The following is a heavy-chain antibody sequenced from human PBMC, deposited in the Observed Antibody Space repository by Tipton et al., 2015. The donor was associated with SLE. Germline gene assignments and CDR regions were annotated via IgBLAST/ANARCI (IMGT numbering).Heavy chain of an antibody. CDR2: IYYSGST. J-gene: IGHJ4*02. D-gene: IGHD6-13*01. Sequence: TLSLTCTVSGGSISSSSYYWGWIRQPPGKGLEWIGSIYYSGSTYYNPSLKSRVTISVDTSKNQFSLKLSSVTAADTAVYYCVIGLAAAGTVDYWGQGTLVTVSS. CDR3: VIGLAAAGTVDY. V-gene: IGHV4-39*01. CDR1: GGSISSSSYY.